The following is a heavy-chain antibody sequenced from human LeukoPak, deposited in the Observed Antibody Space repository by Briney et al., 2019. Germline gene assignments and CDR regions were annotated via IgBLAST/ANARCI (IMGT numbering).Heavy chain of an antibody. D-gene: IGHD2-15*01. Sequence: PGRSLRLSCTASGFTFGDYAMSWVRQAPGKGLEWVGFIRSKDYGGTTEYAASVKGRFTISRDDSKSIAYLQMNSLKTEDTAVYYCTRVRIVVVVAATPVWDYWGQGTLVTVSS. CDR2: IRSKDYGGTT. V-gene: IGHV3-49*04. CDR3: TRVRIVVVVAATPVWDY. J-gene: IGHJ4*02. CDR1: GFTFGDYA.